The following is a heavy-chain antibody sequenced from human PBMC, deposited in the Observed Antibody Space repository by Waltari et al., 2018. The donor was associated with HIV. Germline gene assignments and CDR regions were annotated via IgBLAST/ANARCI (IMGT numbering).Heavy chain of an antibody. J-gene: IGHJ4*02. CDR3: VTGYDTSGQSPTMGDY. CDR1: GYRLIELS. CDR2: FDPEKEET. D-gene: IGHD3-22*01. V-gene: IGHV1-24*01. Sequence: QVQLVQSGGEVKKPGASVKVSCKVSGYRLIELSMHWVRQAPGKGLEWMGGFDPEKEETIYAQKFQGRVTMTDDTSTDTAYMELSSLNSEDTAVYYCVTGYDTSGQSPTMGDYWGQGTLVTVSS.